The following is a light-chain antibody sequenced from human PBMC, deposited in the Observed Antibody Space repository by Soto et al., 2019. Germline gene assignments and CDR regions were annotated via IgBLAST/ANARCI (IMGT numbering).Light chain of an antibody. V-gene: IGLV4-69*01. J-gene: IGLJ2*01. CDR3: QTWGSGIVV. CDR1: SGHSNYA. Sequence: QLVLTQSPSASASLGASGQLTCTLSSGHSNYAIAWHQQQSEKGPRYLMKLNSDGSHSKGDGIPDRFSGSSSGAERYLTISSLQSEDEADYSCQTWGSGIVVFGGGTKLTVL. CDR2: LNSDGSH.